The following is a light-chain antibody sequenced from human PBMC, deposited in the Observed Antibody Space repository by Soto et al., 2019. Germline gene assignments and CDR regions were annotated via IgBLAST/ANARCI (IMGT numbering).Light chain of an antibody. Sequence: AIQLTQSPSSLSASVGDRVTIACRASQAIRSALAWYQQKPGKAPKLLIYKASTLKSGVPSRFSGSGSGTEFTLTISSLQPDDFATYYCQHYNSYSEAFGQGTKV. CDR1: QAIRSA. CDR2: KAS. V-gene: IGKV1-13*02. CDR3: QHYNSYSEA. J-gene: IGKJ1*01.